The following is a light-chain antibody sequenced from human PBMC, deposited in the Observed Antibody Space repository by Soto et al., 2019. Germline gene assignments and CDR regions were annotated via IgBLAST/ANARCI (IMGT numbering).Light chain of an antibody. CDR2: GAS. CDR3: QQHRSSPPP. CDR1: QSVISSY. V-gene: IGKV3-20*01. Sequence: EIGVTQSPGTLSLSPGEKATLSCRASQSVISSYLSCYQQKPGHAPRLLIYGASSRAAGIPDRFSGSGSGTDFTLSISRLEPEDVAVYYRQQHRSSPPPLAPGTTVDMK. J-gene: IGKJ3*01.